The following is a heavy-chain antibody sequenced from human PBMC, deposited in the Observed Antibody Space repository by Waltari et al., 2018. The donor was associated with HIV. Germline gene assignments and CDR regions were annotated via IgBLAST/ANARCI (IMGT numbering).Heavy chain of an antibody. CDR2: IYVGGST. V-gene: IGHV3-53*01. Sequence: EVQLVESGGGLIQPGGSLRLSCAASGFTVSSNYMSWVRQAPGKGQEGVSVIYVGGSTYYADSVKGRFTISRDNSKNTLYLQMNSLRAEDTAVYYCARDPEMATKWGYWGQGTLVTVSS. CDR3: ARDPEMATKWGY. D-gene: IGHD5-12*01. J-gene: IGHJ4*02. CDR1: GFTVSSNY.